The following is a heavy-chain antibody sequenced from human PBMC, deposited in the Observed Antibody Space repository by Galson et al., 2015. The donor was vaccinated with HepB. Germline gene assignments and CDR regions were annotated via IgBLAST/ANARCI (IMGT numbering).Heavy chain of an antibody. Sequence: QSGAEVKKPGESLRISCKGSGYSFTSYWISWVRQMPGKGLEWMGRIDPSDSYTNYSPSFQGHVTISADKSISTAYLQWSSLKASDTAMYYCARMEPYYYGSGSYFPHWGQGTLVTVSS. CDR1: GYSFTSYW. CDR2: IDPSDSYT. CDR3: ARMEPYYYGSGSYFPH. V-gene: IGHV5-10-1*01. D-gene: IGHD3-10*01. J-gene: IGHJ4*02.